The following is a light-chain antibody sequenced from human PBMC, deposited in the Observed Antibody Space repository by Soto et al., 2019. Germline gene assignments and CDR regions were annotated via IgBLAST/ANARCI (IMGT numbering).Light chain of an antibody. Sequence: DIQMTQSPSSVSASVGDRVTITCRASQGISSGLAWYQQKAGKAPKLLIYAASSLQGGVPSRFSGSGSGTDFTLTISSLQPEDFATYYCQQANSFPLTFGGGTKVDIK. J-gene: IGKJ4*01. CDR3: QQANSFPLT. V-gene: IGKV1-12*01. CDR1: QGISSG. CDR2: AAS.